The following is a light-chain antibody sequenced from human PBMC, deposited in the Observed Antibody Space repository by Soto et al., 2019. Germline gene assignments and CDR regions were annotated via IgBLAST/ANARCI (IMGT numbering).Light chain of an antibody. CDR2: GNN. CDR3: QSYDSRLSGFVV. Sequence: QSVLTQPPSVSGAPGQRVTISCTGNSSNIGAGYDVHWYQQLPGTAPKLLIFGNNNRPSGVPDRFSGSKSGTSASLAITGLQAEDEADYYCQSYDSRLSGFVVFGGWTKLTVL. V-gene: IGLV1-40*01. J-gene: IGLJ2*01. CDR1: SSNIGAGYD.